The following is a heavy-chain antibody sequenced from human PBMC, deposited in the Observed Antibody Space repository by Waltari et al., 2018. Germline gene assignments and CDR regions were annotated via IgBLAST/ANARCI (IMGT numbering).Heavy chain of an antibody. CDR1: GFTFSSYG. V-gene: IGHV3-30*18. D-gene: IGHD3-3*01. CDR2: ISYDGSNK. J-gene: IGHJ4*02. CDR3: AKDSTIFGVVIMDY. Sequence: QVQLVESGGGVVQPGRSLRLSCAASGFTFSSYGMHWVRQAPGKGLEWVAVISYDGSNKYDADAVKGRFTISRDNSKNTLYLQMNSLRAEDTAVYYCAKDSTIFGVVIMDYWGQGTLVTVSS.